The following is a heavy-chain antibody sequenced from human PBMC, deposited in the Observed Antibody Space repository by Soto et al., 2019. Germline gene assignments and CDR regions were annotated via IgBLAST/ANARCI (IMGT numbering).Heavy chain of an antibody. D-gene: IGHD5-12*01. CDR3: ARGGYSGYDYHYYGMDV. J-gene: IGHJ6*02. V-gene: IGHV3-30-3*01. CDR1: GFTFSSYA. Sequence: QVQLVESGGGVVQPGRSLRLSCAASGFTFSSYAMHWVRQAPGKGLEWVAVISYDGSNKYYADSVKGRFTISRDNSKNTLYLQMNSLRAEDTAVYYCARGGYSGYDYHYYGMDVWGQGTTVTVSS. CDR2: ISYDGSNK.